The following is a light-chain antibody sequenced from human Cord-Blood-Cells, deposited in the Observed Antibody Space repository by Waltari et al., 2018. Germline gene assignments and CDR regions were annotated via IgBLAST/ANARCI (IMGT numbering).Light chain of an antibody. J-gene: IGLJ1*01. CDR1: SSDVGGSNY. CDR2: DVS. CDR3: RSYTSSSAGV. Sequence: QSALTQPAAVSGSPGQSLTISCTGTSSDVGGSNYVSWYQQHPGKAPKLMIYDVSNRPSGVSNRFSGSKSGNTASLTISGLQAEDEADYYCRSYTSSSAGVFGTGTKVTVL. V-gene: IGLV2-14*03.